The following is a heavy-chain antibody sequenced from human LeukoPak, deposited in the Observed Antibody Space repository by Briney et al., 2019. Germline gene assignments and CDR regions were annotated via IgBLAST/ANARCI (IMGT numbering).Heavy chain of an antibody. D-gene: IGHD3-22*01. J-gene: IGHJ4*02. CDR2: IRSKTSNYAT. CDR3: ARDSSSEGPLEY. Sequence: GGSLRLSCAASGFTFSASAVHWVRQASGKGLEWIGRIRSKTSNYATAYADSLKGRFTVSRDDSKNTAYLQMNSLKTEDSAVYFCARDSSSEGPLEYWGQGTRVTVSS. CDR1: GFTFSASA. V-gene: IGHV3-73*01.